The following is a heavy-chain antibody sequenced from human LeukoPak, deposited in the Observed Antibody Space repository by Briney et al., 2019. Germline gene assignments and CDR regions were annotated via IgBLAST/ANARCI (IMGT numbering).Heavy chain of an antibody. V-gene: IGHV4-4*07. CDR3: ARTLSRAYYYYYIDV. CDR1: GGSISSYY. J-gene: IGHJ6*03. Sequence: SETLSLTCTVSGGSISSYYWSWIRQPAGKGLEWIGRIYTSGSTNYNPSLKSRVTMSVDTSKNQFSLKLSSVTAADTAVYYCARTLSRAYYYYYIDVWGKGATVTVSS. CDR2: IYTSGST.